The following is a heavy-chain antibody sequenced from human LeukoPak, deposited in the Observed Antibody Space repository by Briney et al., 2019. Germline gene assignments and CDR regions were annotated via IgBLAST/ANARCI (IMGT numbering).Heavy chain of an antibody. CDR3: ARGPPNWGYDY. J-gene: IGHJ4*02. V-gene: IGHV1-8*01. CDR1: GYTFTSYD. CDR2: MSPNSGDT. Sequence: ASVKVSCTASGYTFTSYDFNWVRQATGQRPEWMGWMSPNSGDTGYAQKFQDRVTMTRNTSISTAYMELSSLRSDDTAVYYCARGPPNWGYDYWGSGTLVTVSS. D-gene: IGHD7-27*01.